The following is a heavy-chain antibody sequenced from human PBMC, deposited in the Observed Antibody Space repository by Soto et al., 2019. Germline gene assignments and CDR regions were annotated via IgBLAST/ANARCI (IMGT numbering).Heavy chain of an antibody. D-gene: IGHD6-19*01. J-gene: IGHJ4*02. V-gene: IGHV3-7*03. Sequence: GGSLRLSCAASGFTFSNDWMSWVRQVPGKGLAWVSNIKEDGSEKYYVDSVKGRFTIARDNAKNSVHLQMNSLRDEDTAVYYCVRFSILVSGRGRGAFFDSWGQGTPVTVSS. CDR2: IKEDGSEK. CDR1: GFTFSNDW. CDR3: VRFSILVSGRGRGAFFDS.